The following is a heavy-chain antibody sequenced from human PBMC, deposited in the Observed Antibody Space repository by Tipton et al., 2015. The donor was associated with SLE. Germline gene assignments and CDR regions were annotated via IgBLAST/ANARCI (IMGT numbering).Heavy chain of an antibody. CDR2: FYTSGSGIP. D-gene: IGHD4-17*01. CDR1: GGSITSDY. CDR3: ARIRPGHGDPFDF. V-gene: IGHV4-4*07. J-gene: IGHJ4*02. Sequence: TLSLTCVVSGGSITSDYWSWIRQPAGQGLEWIGRFYTSGSGIPNYNPSLKSRVTMSVDTAKNHFSLKLTSVTAADTAVYYCARIRPGHGDPFDFWGQGTLVTVSS.